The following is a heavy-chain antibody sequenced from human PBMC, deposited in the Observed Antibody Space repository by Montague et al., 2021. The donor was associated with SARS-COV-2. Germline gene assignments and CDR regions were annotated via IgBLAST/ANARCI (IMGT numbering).Heavy chain of an antibody. V-gene: IGHV3-7*05. CDR3: ASDPNWGAH. Sequence: SLRLSCAASGFSFSTFWMTWVRQAPGKGLEWVASIKPDGSDKYYVESVKGRFTISRDNARNSLHLQLNNLRAEDTAVYYCASDPNWGAHWGQGNLVTVSS. CDR1: GFSFSTFW. D-gene: IGHD7-27*01. CDR2: IKPDGSDK. J-gene: IGHJ4*02.